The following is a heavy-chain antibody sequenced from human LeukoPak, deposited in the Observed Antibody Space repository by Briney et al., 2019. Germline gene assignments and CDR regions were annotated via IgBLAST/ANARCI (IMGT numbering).Heavy chain of an antibody. D-gene: IGHD1-26*01. Sequence: GRSLRLSCAASGFIFSSYAMHWVRQAPGKGLEWVAVISYDGSNKYYADSVKGRFTISRDNSKNTPYLQMNSLRAEDTAVYYCARERWDDAFDIWGQGTMVTVSS. CDR2: ISYDGSNK. CDR3: ARERWDDAFDI. V-gene: IGHV3-30*04. CDR1: GFIFSSYA. J-gene: IGHJ3*02.